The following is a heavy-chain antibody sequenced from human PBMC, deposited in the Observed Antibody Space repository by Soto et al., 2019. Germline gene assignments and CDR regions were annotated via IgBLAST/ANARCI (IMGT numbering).Heavy chain of an antibody. J-gene: IGHJ6*02. V-gene: IGHV4-39*01. Sequence: SETLSLTCTVSGGSISSSSYYWGWIRQPPGKGLEWIGSIYNSGSTYYNTSLKSRVTISVDTSKKQISQKLSTVTAAYTALYYCASPIAVAGTDYYYGMDVWGQGTTVT. CDR1: GGSISSSSYY. D-gene: IGHD6-19*01. CDR2: IYNSGST. CDR3: ASPIAVAGTDYYYGMDV.